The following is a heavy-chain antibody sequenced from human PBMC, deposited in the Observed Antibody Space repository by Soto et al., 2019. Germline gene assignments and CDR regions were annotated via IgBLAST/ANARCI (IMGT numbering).Heavy chain of an antibody. D-gene: IGHD5-12*01. CDR1: GGSFSGYY. J-gene: IGHJ4*02. V-gene: IGHV4-34*01. Sequence: SETLSLTCAVYGGSFSGYYWSWIRQPPGKGLELTGEINHSGSTNYNPSLKSRVTISVDTSKNQFSLKLSSVTAADTAVYYCARGGQYSGPNYWGQGTLVTV. CDR2: INHSGST. CDR3: ARGGQYSGPNY.